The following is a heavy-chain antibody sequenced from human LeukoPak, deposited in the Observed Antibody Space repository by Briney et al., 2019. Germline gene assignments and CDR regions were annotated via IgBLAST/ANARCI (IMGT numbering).Heavy chain of an antibody. Sequence: SETLSLTCTVSGGSVSSGSYYWSWIRQPPGKGLEWIGYIYYSGSTNYNPSLKSRVTISVDTSKNQFSLKLSSVTAADTAVYYCAATLGPNYDILPGFDAFDIWGQGTMVTVSS. CDR1: GGSVSSGSYY. CDR2: IYYSGST. J-gene: IGHJ3*02. D-gene: IGHD3-9*01. CDR3: AATLGPNYDILPGFDAFDI. V-gene: IGHV4-61*01.